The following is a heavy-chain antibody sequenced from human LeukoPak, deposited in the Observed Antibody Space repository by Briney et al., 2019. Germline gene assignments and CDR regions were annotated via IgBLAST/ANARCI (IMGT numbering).Heavy chain of an antibody. J-gene: IGHJ4*02. CDR1: GFTFSSYS. CDR2: ISGSGGST. D-gene: IGHD3-16*01. V-gene: IGHV3-23*01. CDR3: AKSLIKSVGH. Sequence: GGSLRLSCAASGFTFSSYSMNWVRQAPGKGLEWVSAISGSGGSTYYADSVKGRFTISRDNSKNTLYLQMNSLRAEDTAVYYCAKSLIKSVGHWGQGTLVTVSS.